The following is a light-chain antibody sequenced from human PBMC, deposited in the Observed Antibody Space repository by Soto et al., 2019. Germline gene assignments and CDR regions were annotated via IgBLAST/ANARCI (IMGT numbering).Light chain of an antibody. V-gene: IGKV1-39*01. J-gene: IGKJ1*01. CDR2: AAS. Sequence: DFQITQSPSSLSASVGDRVTITCQASHDITNFLNWYQQKPGKAPNLLIYAASSLQSGVPSRFSGSGSGTDFTLTISSLQPEDFATYYCQQSYSTPRTFGQGTKVDVK. CDR3: QQSYSTPRT. CDR1: HDITNF.